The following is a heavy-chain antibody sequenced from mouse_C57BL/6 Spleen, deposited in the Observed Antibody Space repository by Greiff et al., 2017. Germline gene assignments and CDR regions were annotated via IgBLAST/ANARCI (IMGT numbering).Heavy chain of an antibody. Sequence: VKLMESGAELVRPGTSVKMSCKASGYTFTNYWIGWAKQRPGHGLEWIGDIYPGGGYTNYNEKFKGKATLTADKSSSTAYMQFSSLTSEDSAIYYCAREGGSSYDYAMDYWGQGTSVTVSS. J-gene: IGHJ4*01. CDR1: GYTFTNYW. D-gene: IGHD1-1*01. CDR3: AREGGSSYDYAMDY. CDR2: IYPGGGYT. V-gene: IGHV1-63*01.